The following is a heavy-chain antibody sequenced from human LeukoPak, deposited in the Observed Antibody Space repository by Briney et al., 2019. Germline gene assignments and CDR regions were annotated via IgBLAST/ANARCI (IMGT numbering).Heavy chain of an antibody. D-gene: IGHD1-26*01. V-gene: IGHV5-51*01. Sequence: EESLKISCKSFGYSFTDHWVAWVRQMPGKGPEWMGIIYPGDSDTRYNPSFQGQVTISADRSAATAFLHLNSLRASDTAIYYCARLFTLVGRHGLDVWGQGTTVTVSS. CDR3: ARLFTLVGRHGLDV. CDR1: GYSFTDHW. J-gene: IGHJ6*02. CDR2: IYPGDSDT.